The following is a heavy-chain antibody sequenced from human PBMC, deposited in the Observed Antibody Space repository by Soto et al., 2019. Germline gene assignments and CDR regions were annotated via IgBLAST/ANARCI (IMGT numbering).Heavy chain of an antibody. CDR3: AGYSNRYYYMDV. Sequence: SETLSLTCTVSGGSISSYYWSWIRQPPGKGLEWIGYIYYSGSTNYNPSLKSRVTISVDTSKNQFSLKLSSGTAADTAVYYCAGYSNRYYYMDVWGKGTTVTVSS. V-gene: IGHV4-59*01. J-gene: IGHJ6*03. D-gene: IGHD4-4*01. CDR2: IYYSGST. CDR1: GGSISSYY.